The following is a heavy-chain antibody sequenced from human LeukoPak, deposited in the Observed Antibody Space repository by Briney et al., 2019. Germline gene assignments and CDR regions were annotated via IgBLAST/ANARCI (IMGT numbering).Heavy chain of an antibody. V-gene: IGHV1-69*06. CDR1: GGTFSSYA. Sequence: SVKVSCKASGGTFSSYAISWVRQAPGQGLEWMGGIIPIFGTANYAQKFQGRVTITADKSTSTAYMELSSLRSEDTAVYYCARNDDSSWLHWGVWFDPWGQGTLVTVSS. CDR3: ARNDDSSWLHWGVWFDP. CDR2: IIPIFGTA. D-gene: IGHD6-13*01. J-gene: IGHJ5*02.